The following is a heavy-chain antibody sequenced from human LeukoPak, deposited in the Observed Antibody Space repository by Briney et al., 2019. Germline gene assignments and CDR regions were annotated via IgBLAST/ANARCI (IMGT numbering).Heavy chain of an antibody. CDR1: GFTFSSYA. J-gene: IGHJ4*02. CDR3: AKDRELWYYYFDY. D-gene: IGHD5-18*01. Sequence: PGGSLRPSCAASGFTFSSYAMSWVRQAPGKGLEWVSAISGSGGSTYYADSVKGRFTISRDNSKNTLYLQMNSLRAEDTAVYYCAKDRELWYYYFDYWGQGTLVTVSS. CDR2: ISGSGGST. V-gene: IGHV3-23*01.